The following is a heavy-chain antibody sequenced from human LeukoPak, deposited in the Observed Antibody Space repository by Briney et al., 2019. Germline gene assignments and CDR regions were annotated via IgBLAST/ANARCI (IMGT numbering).Heavy chain of an antibody. D-gene: IGHD4-11*01. CDR1: GFTVSSNY. CDR3: AKDVGTRDYPDY. CDR2: IYSGGST. J-gene: IGHJ4*02. V-gene: IGHV3-53*05. Sequence: GGSLRLSCAASGFTVSSNYMSWVRQAPGKGLEWVSVIYSGGSTYYADSVKGRFTISRDNSKNTLYLQMNSLRAEDTAVYYCAKDVGTRDYPDYWGQGTLVTVSS.